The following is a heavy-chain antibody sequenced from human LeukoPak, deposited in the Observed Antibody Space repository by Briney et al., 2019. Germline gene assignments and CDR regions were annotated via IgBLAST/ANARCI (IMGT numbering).Heavy chain of an antibody. CDR1: GFTFSSYA. CDR2: ISYDGSNK. D-gene: IGHD4-17*01. Sequence: GGSLRLSCAASGFTFSSYAMHWVRQAPGKGLEWVAVISYDGSNKYYADSVKGRFTISRDNSKNTLYLQMNSLRAEDTAVYYCASLYGDLEDYWGQGTLVTVSS. J-gene: IGHJ4*02. CDR3: ASLYGDLEDY. V-gene: IGHV3-30-3*01.